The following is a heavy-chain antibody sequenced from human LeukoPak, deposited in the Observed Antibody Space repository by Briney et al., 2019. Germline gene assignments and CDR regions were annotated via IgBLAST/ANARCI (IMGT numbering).Heavy chain of an antibody. Sequence: AMSWVRQAPGKGLEGVAVISYDGSNKYYADSVKGRFTISRDNSKNTLYLQMNSLRAEDTAVYYCARPGPRAYYYDSSGYYAPRPLDYWGQGTLVTVSS. CDR1: A. V-gene: IGHV3-30*04. D-gene: IGHD3-22*01. CDR2: ISYDGSNK. CDR3: ARPGPRAYYYDSSGYYAPRPLDY. J-gene: IGHJ4*02.